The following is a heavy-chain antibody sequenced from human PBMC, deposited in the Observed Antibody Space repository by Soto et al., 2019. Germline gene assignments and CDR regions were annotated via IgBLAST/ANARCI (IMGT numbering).Heavy chain of an antibody. Sequence: QVQLVQSGAEVKKPGSSVKVSCTASGCTFSSYSINWVRQAPGQGLEWMGEIIPIFGAANYAQKFQGRVTITADDSTSTAYVVLSSLRSEDKAVYYCARDGGRHSGGIDYWGQGTMVIVSS. V-gene: IGHV1-69*01. CDR1: GCTFSSYS. D-gene: IGHD3-16*01. CDR2: IIPIFGAA. CDR3: ARDGGRHSGGIDY. J-gene: IGHJ4*02.